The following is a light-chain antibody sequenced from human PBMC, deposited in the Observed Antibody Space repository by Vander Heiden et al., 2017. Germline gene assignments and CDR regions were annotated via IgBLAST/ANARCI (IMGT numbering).Light chain of an antibody. CDR2: DVN. Sequence: QSALTQPASVSGSPGQSITISCTGTSSDIGGYNYVSWYQQHPGKAPKVVIYDVNYRTSGVSNRFSGSKSGNTASLTISGLQAEDEADYHCSSFTSSSTLYVFGPGTKVSVL. CDR1: SSDIGGYNY. J-gene: IGLJ1*01. V-gene: IGLV2-14*03. CDR3: SSFTSSSTLYV.